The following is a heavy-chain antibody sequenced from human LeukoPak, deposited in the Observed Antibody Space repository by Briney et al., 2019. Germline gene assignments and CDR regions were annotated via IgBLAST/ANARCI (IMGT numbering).Heavy chain of an antibody. CDR3: VRAFYYDSSSYFGY. CDR1: GFPFSSYS. CDR2: IKPDGTTK. D-gene: IGHD3-22*01. J-gene: IGHJ4*02. Sequence: GGFLRLSCAASGFPFSSYSMTWVRQAPGKGLEWVANIKPDGTTKFYVDSVKGRFTISRDNALNSLYLQMNSLRAEDTAVYYCVRAFYYDSSSYFGYWGQGTLVTVSS. V-gene: IGHV3-7*03.